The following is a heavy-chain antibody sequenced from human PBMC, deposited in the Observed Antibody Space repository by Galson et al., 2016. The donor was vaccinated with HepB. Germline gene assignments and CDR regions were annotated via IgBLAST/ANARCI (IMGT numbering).Heavy chain of an antibody. J-gene: IGHJ4*02. V-gene: IGHV1-24*01. D-gene: IGHD3-10*01. CDR3: VTGDIYDSGCYDHEDY. CDR2: FHPEEGET. Sequence: SVKVSCKVSGKTLTELSMHWVRQAPGNGLEWMGGFHPEEGETIYAQKFQGRVTMTEDTSTDTAYMELSSLRSEDTAIYYCVTGDIYDSGCYDHEDYWGQGTLVTVSS. CDR1: GKTLTELS.